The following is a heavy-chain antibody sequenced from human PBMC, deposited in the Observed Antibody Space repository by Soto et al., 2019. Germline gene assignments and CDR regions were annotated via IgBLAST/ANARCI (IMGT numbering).Heavy chain of an antibody. D-gene: IGHD6-13*01. CDR3: ARDLGPRAIAATGLFDF. CDR2: ISGYNGKA. J-gene: IGHJ4*02. Sequence: ASVKVSCKASGYTFTSYGFSWVRQAPGQGLEWMGWISGYNGKAEYAQKLQDRVTLTTDTSTNTAHMELRTLRSDDTAVYYCARDLGPRAIAATGLFDFWGQGTLVTVSS. V-gene: IGHV1-18*01. CDR1: GYTFTSYG.